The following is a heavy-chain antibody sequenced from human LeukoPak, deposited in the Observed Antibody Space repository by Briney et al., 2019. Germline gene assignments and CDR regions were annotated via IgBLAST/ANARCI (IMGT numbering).Heavy chain of an antibody. CDR2: INPNSGGT. CDR3: ARVTNEYSSSSWYGY. V-gene: IGHV1-2*02. J-gene: IGHJ4*02. CDR1: GYTFTGYY. Sequence: ASVKVSCKASGYTFTGYYMHWVRQAPGQGLEWMGWINPNSGGTNYAQKFQGRVTMTRDTSISTAYMELSRLRSDDTAVYYCARVTNEYSSSSWYGYWGQGTLSPSPQ. D-gene: IGHD6-6*01.